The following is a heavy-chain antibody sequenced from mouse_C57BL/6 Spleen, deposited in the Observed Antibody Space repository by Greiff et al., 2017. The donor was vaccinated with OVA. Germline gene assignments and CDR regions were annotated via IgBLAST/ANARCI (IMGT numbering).Heavy chain of an antibody. CDR1: GYTFTSYW. V-gene: IGHV1-7*01. D-gene: IGHD3-2*02. CDR3: ASRDSSGYAMDY. J-gene: IGHJ4*01. Sequence: QFHVKQSVAELAKPGASVKLSCKASGYTFTSYWMHWVKQRPGQGLEWIGYINPSSGYTKYNQKFKDKATLTADKSSSTAYMQLSSLTYEDSAVYYCASRDSSGYAMDYWGQGTSVTVSS. CDR2: INPSSGYT.